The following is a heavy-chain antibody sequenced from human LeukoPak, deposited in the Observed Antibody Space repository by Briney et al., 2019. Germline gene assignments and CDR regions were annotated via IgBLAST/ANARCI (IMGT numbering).Heavy chain of an antibody. D-gene: IGHD3-16*01. V-gene: IGHV4-59*01. CDR1: GGSINNYY. CDR3: SRWGHTHDY. Sequence: PSETLSLTCTVSGGSINNYYWSWIRQPPGKGPEWIGYIYYSGSTNYNPSLKGRVTISVDTSKNQFSLKLYSVTAADTAVYYCSRWGHTHDYWGQGTLVTVSS. CDR2: IYYSGST. J-gene: IGHJ4*02.